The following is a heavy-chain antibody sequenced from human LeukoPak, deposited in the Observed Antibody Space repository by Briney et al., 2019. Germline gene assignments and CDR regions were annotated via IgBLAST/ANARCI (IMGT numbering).Heavy chain of an antibody. Sequence: GASVKASCKASGYTFTGYYMHWVRQAPGQGLEWMGWINPNSGGTNYAQKFQGRVTMTRDTSISTAYMELSRLRSDDTAVYYCAVCESIAVAGTTFDYWGQGTLVTVSS. CDR1: GYTFTGYY. CDR3: AVCESIAVAGTTFDY. CDR2: INPNSGGT. J-gene: IGHJ4*02. D-gene: IGHD6-19*01. V-gene: IGHV1-2*02.